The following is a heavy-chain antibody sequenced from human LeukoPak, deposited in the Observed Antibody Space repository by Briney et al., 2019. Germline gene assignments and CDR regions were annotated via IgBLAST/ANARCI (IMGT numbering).Heavy chain of an antibody. CDR1: GYSFTSYW. CDR2: INPGDSDT. J-gene: IGHJ4*02. V-gene: IGHV5-51*01. D-gene: IGHD3-16*02. Sequence: GESLKISCKGSGYSFTSYWIGWVRQMPGKGLEWMGTINPGDSDTRYSPSFQGQVTISADKSISTAYLQWSSLKASDTAMYYCARSDKYDYVWGSYRYTADYWGQGTLVTVSS. CDR3: ARSDKYDYVWGSYRYTADY.